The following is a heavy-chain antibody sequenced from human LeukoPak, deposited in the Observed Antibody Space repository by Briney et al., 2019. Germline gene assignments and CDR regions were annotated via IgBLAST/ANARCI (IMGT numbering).Heavy chain of an antibody. J-gene: IGHJ4*02. CDR2: ISSSSSYI. Sequence: GGSLRLSCAASGVTFSSYSRNWVRQAPGKGLEWVSSISSSSSYIYYADSVKGRFTISRDNAKNSLYLQMNSLRAEDTAVYYCARDRIAVAATETSFDYWGQGTLVTVSS. V-gene: IGHV3-21*01. CDR3: ARDRIAVAATETSFDY. CDR1: GVTFSSYS. D-gene: IGHD6-19*01.